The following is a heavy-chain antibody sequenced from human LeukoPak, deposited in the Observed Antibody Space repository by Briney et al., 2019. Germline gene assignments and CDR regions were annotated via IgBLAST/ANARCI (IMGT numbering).Heavy chain of an antibody. J-gene: IGHJ3*02. Sequence: ASVKVSCKASGYTFTGYYMHWVRQAPGQGLEWMGWINSNSGGTNYAQKFQGRATMTRDTSISTAYMELSRLRSDDTAVYYCARGCSSTSCHFNAFDIWGQGTMVTVSS. CDR2: INSNSGGT. D-gene: IGHD2-2*01. CDR1: GYTFTGYY. CDR3: ARGCSSTSCHFNAFDI. V-gene: IGHV1-2*02.